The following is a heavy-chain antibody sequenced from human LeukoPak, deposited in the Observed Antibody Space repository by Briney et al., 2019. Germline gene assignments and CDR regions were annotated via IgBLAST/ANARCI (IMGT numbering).Heavy chain of an antibody. V-gene: IGHV3-74*01. CDR1: GFTFSDYW. D-gene: IGHD1-26*01. CDR2: IHNDGGTT. Sequence: GGSLRLSCAASGFTFSDYWIHWVRQAPGKGLVWVSLIHNDGGTTNYADSVKGRFTISRDNAKNTVYLQMSSLRVEDTAVYYCARDIYSIAEWGQGTLVTVSS. CDR3: ARDIYSIAE. J-gene: IGHJ4*02.